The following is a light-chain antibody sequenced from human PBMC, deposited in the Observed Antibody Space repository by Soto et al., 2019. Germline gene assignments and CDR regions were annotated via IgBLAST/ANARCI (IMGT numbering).Light chain of an antibody. V-gene: IGKV1-33*01. CDR1: QDISNY. CDR3: QQYDDLPLS. Sequence: DIQMTQSPSSLSASVGDRVTITCQASQDISNYLNWYQQKPGKAPELLIYDASNLETGVPSRFSGSGSGTHFTFTISSLQTEDLATYYCQQYDDLPLSFGPGTKVDI. CDR2: DAS. J-gene: IGKJ3*01.